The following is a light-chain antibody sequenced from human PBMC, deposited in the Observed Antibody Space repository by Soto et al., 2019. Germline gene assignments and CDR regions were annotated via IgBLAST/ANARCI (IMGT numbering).Light chain of an antibody. CDR1: QDITNY. J-gene: IGKJ5*01. Sequence: DIQMTQSPSSLSASVGDRVTIICQASQDITNYLNWYQQKPGKAPNLLIHDSSNLETGVPSRFSGSGTGTYFSSTNSSLQPEDIATYYCQHYDNLPLPFGQGTRLEIK. CDR3: QHYDNLPLP. CDR2: DSS. V-gene: IGKV1-33*01.